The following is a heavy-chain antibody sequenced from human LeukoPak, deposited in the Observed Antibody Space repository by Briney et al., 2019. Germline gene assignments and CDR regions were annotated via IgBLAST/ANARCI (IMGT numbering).Heavy chain of an antibody. V-gene: IGHV4-59*01. CDR1: GCAISSYY. CDR3: ARGTTSVDY. D-gene: IGHD2/OR15-2a*01. CDR2: ISYSGST. J-gene: IGHJ4*02. Sequence: SESLSLTCNVSGCAISSYYWNWIRHPPGKGLEWIGYISYSGSTNYNPSLKSRVTISVDTSKNQFSLKLSSVTAADTAVYYCARGTTSVDYWGQGTLVTVSS.